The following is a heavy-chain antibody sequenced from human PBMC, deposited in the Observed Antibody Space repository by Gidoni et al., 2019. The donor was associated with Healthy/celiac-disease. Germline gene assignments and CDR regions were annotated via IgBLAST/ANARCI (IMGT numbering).Heavy chain of an antibody. Sequence: QVQLQESGPGLVKPSETLSLTCAVSGYSISSGYYWGWIRQPPGKGLEWIGSIYHSGSTYYNPSRKSRVTISVDTSKNKFSLKLSSVTAADTAVYYCARSTRYGDYKNWFDPWGQGTLVTVSS. CDR1: GYSISSGYY. CDR3: ARSTRYGDYKNWFDP. V-gene: IGHV4-38-2*01. D-gene: IGHD4-17*01. J-gene: IGHJ5*02. CDR2: IYHSGST.